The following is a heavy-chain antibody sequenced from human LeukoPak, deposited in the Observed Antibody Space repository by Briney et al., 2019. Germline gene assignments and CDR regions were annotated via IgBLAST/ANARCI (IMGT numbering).Heavy chain of an antibody. J-gene: IGHJ6*02. CDR2: IKQDGSEK. Sequence: GGSLRLSCAASGFTFSSYWMSWVRQAPGKGLEWVANIKQDGSEKYYVDSVKGRFTISRDNAKNSLYLQMNSLRAEDTAVYYCARAMRYCSSTSCYTYYYYGMDVWGQGTTVTVSS. D-gene: IGHD2-2*01. CDR1: GFTFSSYW. V-gene: IGHV3-7*01. CDR3: ARAMRYCSSTSCYTYYYYGMDV.